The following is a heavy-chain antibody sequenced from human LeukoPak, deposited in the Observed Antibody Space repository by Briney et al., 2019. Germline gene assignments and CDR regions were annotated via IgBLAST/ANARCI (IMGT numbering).Heavy chain of an antibody. V-gene: IGHV4-59*11. J-gene: IGHJ5*02. CDR1: GGSISSHH. CDR2: IYYSGST. D-gene: IGHD6-6*01. Sequence: SETLSLTCTVSGGSISSHHWSWIRQPPGKGLEWIGYIYYSGSTNYNPSLKSRVTISVDTSKNQFSLKLSSVTAADTAVYYCARDRGVAARPGWFDPWGQGTLVTVSS. CDR3: ARDRGVAARPGWFDP.